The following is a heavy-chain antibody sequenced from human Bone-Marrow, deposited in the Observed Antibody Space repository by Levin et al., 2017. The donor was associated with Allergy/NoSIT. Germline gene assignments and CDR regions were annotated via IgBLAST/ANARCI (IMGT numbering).Heavy chain of an antibody. D-gene: IGHD4-11*01. CDR3: ARVRSRETTTTTSFRGRFKYYMDV. V-gene: IGHV4-30-2*01. CDR2: MHHSGNT. J-gene: IGHJ6*03. CDR1: GGSVNSGGYS. Sequence: PSETLSLTCAVSGGSVNSGGYSWGWIRQPPGKGLEWIGYMHHSGNTYYNPSLKSRVTISVDRSKNQFSLRLNSVTAADTAVYYCARVRSRETTTTTSFRGRFKYYMDVWGKGTTVTVSS.